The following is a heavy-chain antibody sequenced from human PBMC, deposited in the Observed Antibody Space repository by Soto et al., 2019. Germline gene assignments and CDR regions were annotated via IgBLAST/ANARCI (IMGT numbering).Heavy chain of an antibody. J-gene: IGHJ5*02. D-gene: IGHD2-15*01. Sequence: QVQLVQSGAEVKKPGASVKVSCKASGYTFTSYDINWVRQATGQGLEWMGWMNPNSGNTGYAQKFQGRVTMTRNTAISTADMGLSSLRSEDTAVYYCARGRRCSGGSCRNWFDPWGQGTLVTVSS. CDR1: GYTFTSYD. CDR2: MNPNSGNT. CDR3: ARGRRCSGGSCRNWFDP. V-gene: IGHV1-8*01.